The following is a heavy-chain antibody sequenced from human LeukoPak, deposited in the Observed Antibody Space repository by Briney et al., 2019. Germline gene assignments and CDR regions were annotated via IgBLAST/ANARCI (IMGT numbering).Heavy chain of an antibody. D-gene: IGHD4-23*01. CDR2: INPSGGST. CDR3: ARDKWDYGGDPESYFDY. J-gene: IGHJ4*02. CDR1: GYTFTSYY. V-gene: IGHV1-46*01. Sequence: ASVKVSCKASGYTFTSYYMHWVRQAPGQGLEWMGIINPSGGSTSYAQKFQGRVTMTRDTSTSTVYMELSSLRSEDTAVYYCARDKWDYGGDPESYFDYWGQGTLVTVSS.